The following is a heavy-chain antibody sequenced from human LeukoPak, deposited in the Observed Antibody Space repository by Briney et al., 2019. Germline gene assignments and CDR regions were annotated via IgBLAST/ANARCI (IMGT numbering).Heavy chain of an antibody. CDR2: ISGSGGSA. CDR3: ARGTPVPSFFDS. CDR1: GFTFSTYA. J-gene: IGHJ4*02. Sequence: GGSLRLSCAVSGFTFSTYAMSWVRQAPGKGLECVSSISGSGGSAYYADSVKGRFTISRDNSKNTLYLQMNSLRAKDTAIYYCARGTPVPSFFDSWGQGTLVVTVSS. D-gene: IGHD4-11*01. V-gene: IGHV3-23*01.